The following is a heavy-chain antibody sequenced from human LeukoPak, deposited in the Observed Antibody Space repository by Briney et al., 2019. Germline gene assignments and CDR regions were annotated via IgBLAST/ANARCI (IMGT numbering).Heavy chain of an antibody. J-gene: IGHJ4*02. Sequence: PGGSLRLSCAASGFTFSSYGMHWVRQAPGKGLEWVAFIRYDGSNKYYADSVKGRFTISRDNSKNTLYLQMNSLRAEDTAVYYCARAPYYSSSSPGSGYWGQGTLVTVSS. CDR1: GFTFSSYG. CDR3: ARAPYYSSSSPGSGY. D-gene: IGHD6-6*01. CDR2: IRYDGSNK. V-gene: IGHV3-30*02.